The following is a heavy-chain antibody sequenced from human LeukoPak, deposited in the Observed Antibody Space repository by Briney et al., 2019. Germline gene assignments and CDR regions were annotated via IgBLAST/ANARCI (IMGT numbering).Heavy chain of an antibody. Sequence: GGSLRLSCAASGFTFSSYSMNWVRQAPGKGLEWVSSISSSSSYIYYADSVKGRFTISRDNAKNSLYLQMNSLRAEDTAVYYCARESDRGDFWSGVNWFDPWGQGTLVTVSS. CDR1: GFTFSSYS. CDR2: ISSSSSYI. CDR3: ARESDRGDFWSGVNWFDP. V-gene: IGHV3-21*01. J-gene: IGHJ5*02. D-gene: IGHD3-3*01.